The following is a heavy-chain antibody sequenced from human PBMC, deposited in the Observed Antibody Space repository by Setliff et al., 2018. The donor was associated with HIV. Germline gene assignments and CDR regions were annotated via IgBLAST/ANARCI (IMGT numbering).Heavy chain of an antibody. Sequence: ASVKVSCKASGYTFTSYDINWVRQATGQGLEWMGWMMPSSGNTGYAQKFQGRLTMTRNTSISTAYMELSRLRSDDTAVYYCARDYGSSPYAVFDSWGQGTLVTVSS. CDR1: GYTFTSYD. CDR3: ARDYGSSPYAVFDS. D-gene: IGHD6-13*01. J-gene: IGHJ4*02. V-gene: IGHV1-8*02. CDR2: MMPSSGNT.